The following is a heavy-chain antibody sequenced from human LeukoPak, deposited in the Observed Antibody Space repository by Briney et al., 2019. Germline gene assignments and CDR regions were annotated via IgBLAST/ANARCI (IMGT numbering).Heavy chain of an antibody. D-gene: IGHD4-23*01. V-gene: IGHV3-30-3*01. Sequence: PGRSLRLSCAASGFTFSSYAMHWVRQAPGKGLEWVAVISYDGSNKYYADSVKGQFTISRDNSKNTLYLQMNSLRAEDTAVYYCARHDYAGNSGDYWGQGTLVTVSS. CDR1: GFTFSSYA. J-gene: IGHJ4*02. CDR2: ISYDGSNK. CDR3: ARHDYAGNSGDY.